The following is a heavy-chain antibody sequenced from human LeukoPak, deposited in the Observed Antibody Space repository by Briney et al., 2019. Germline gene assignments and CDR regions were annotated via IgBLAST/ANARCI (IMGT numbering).Heavy chain of an antibody. Sequence: SVKVSCKASGGTFISYAISWVRQAPGQGLEWMGGIIPIFGTANYAQKFQGRVTITADESTSTAYMELSSLRSEDTAVYYCARGAEGGIAAPTIDYWGQGTLVTVSS. V-gene: IGHV1-69*13. CDR2: IIPIFGTA. CDR3: ARGAEGGIAAPTIDY. J-gene: IGHJ4*02. CDR1: GGTFISYA. D-gene: IGHD6-13*01.